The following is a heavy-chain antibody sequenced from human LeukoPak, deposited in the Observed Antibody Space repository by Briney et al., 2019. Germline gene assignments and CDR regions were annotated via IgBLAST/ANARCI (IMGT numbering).Heavy chain of an antibody. J-gene: IGHJ4*02. CDR3: TKQSYARSLGE. V-gene: IGHV3-23*01. D-gene: IGHD3-10*02. Sequence: GGSLRLSCATSGFPFSDFSMTWVRQAPGKGLEWISTTNSGGTTTYYAESVKGRFTISRDNFKNALYLQMSSLRVEDTAIYYCTKQSYARSLGEGGPGTLVTVSS. CDR2: TNSGGTTT. CDR1: GFPFSDFS.